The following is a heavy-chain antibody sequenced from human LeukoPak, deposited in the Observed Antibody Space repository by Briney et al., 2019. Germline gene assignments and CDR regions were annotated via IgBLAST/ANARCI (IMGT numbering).Heavy chain of an antibody. CDR1: GFTFSSYE. V-gene: IGHV3-48*03. CDR2: ISSSAGTI. D-gene: IGHD3-10*01. Sequence: GGSLRLSYAASGFTFSSYEMHWVRQAPGRGLEWVSYISSSAGTIYYADSVKGRFTISRDNSKNTLYLQMNSLRAEDTALYHCARVPGGSGSYYKSWFDPWGQGTLVTVSS. CDR3: ARVPGGSGSYYKSWFDP. J-gene: IGHJ5*02.